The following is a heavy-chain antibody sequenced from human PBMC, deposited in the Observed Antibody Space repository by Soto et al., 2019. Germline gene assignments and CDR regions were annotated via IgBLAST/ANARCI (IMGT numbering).Heavy chain of an antibody. CDR3: AGDVGDRGGYDNDYYMDI. Sequence: GGSLRLSCAASGFTFSSYWMSWVRQAPGKGLEWVANIKQDGSEKYYVDSVKGRFTISRDNAKNSLYLQMNSLGAEDTTVYYCAGDVGDRGGYDNDYYMDIWGKGTTVTVSS. CDR2: IKQDGSEK. CDR1: GFTFSSYW. V-gene: IGHV3-7*01. J-gene: IGHJ6*03. D-gene: IGHD3-16*01.